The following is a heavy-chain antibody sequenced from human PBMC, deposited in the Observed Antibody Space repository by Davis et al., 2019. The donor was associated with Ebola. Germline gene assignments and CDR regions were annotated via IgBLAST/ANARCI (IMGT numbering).Heavy chain of an antibody. D-gene: IGHD4-17*01. CDR2: ISGSGST. CDR1: GFTFTSYS. CDR3: AKGSLYGSRSITAGMDV. Sequence: PGGSLRLSCAASGFTFTSYSMTWVRQAPGKGLEWVSGISGSGSTYYADSVKGRLTFSRDNSKNTLYLQMNSLRAEDTAVYCCAKGSLYGSRSITAGMDVWGQGTTVTVSS. V-gene: IGHV3-23*01. J-gene: IGHJ6*02.